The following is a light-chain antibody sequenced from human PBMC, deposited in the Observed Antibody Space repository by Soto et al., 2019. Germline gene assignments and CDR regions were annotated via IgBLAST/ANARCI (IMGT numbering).Light chain of an antibody. V-gene: IGLV2-8*01. CDR1: SSDVGAYNY. CDR2: EVS. CDR3: SSHAGSNNYV. Sequence: QSALTQPPSASGSPGQSVTISCTGTSSDVGAYNYVSWYQQHPGKAPKLVIYEVSKRPSGVPDRFSGSKSGNTATLTVSGLQAEDEADYSCSSHAGSNNYVFGTGPKGTVL. J-gene: IGLJ1*01.